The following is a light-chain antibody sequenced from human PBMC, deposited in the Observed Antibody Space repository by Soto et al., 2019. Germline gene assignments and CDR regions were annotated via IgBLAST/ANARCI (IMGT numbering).Light chain of an antibody. CDR3: HQRSDWPPIT. J-gene: IGKJ5*01. CDR2: DAS. Sequence: ASQSVTKFLAWYQQKPGQAPRLLIYDASIRATGIPARFSGSGSGTDFTLTISSLEPEDFAVYYCHQRSDWPPITFGQGTRLEIK. CDR1: QSVTKF. V-gene: IGKV3-11*01.